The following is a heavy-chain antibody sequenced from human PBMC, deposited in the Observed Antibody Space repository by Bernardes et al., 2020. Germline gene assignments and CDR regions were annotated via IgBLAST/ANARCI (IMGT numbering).Heavy chain of an antibody. D-gene: IGHD6-13*01. CDR2: ISSSSSYI. CDR1: GFTFSSYS. J-gene: IGHJ6*03. V-gene: IGHV3-21*01. CDR3: AREGSTWPPYYYYYMDA. Sequence: GGSLRLSCAVSGFTFSSYSMNWVRQAPGKGLEWVSSISSSSSYIYYIDSVKGRFTISRDNAKNSLYLQMNSLRDEDTAVYFCAREGSTWPPYYYYYMDAWGKGTTVTVSS.